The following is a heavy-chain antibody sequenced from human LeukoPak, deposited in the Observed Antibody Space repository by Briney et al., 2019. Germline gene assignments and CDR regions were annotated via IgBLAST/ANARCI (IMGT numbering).Heavy chain of an antibody. Sequence: AGGSLRLSCAASGFTFGYSTMHWVRQASGKGLEWVGHIGNKARNYATEYAASLKGRFTISRDDSKDTAYLQVNSLKTEDTAVYYCVGDYNSWTGLKYWGQGTLVTVSS. J-gene: IGHJ4*02. CDR2: IGNKARNYAT. D-gene: IGHD1-1*01. CDR3: VGDYNSWTGLKY. CDR1: GFTFGYST. V-gene: IGHV3-73*01.